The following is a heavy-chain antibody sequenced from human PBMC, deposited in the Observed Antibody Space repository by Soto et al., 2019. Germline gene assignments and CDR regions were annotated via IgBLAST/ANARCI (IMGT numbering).Heavy chain of an antibody. V-gene: IGHV3-23*01. D-gene: IGHD2-8*02. CDR3: VKDWTGDTCPCMDV. Sequence: EVQLLESGGGLVQPGGSLRLSCAASGFTFNNYAMTWVRQAPGKGLEWVSTISGSDGSTYYADSVKGRLTISRDNSKNAVYLQMSSLTAEDTALYYCVKDWTGDTCPCMDVWGQGTTVTVSS. CDR2: ISGSDGST. CDR1: GFTFNNYA. J-gene: IGHJ6*01.